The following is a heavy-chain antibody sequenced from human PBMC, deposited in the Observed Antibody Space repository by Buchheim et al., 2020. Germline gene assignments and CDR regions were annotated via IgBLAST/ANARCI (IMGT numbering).Heavy chain of an antibody. J-gene: IGHJ6*02. Sequence: EVQLVESGGGLVKPGGSLRVSCAGSGFTFSNAWMNWVRQAPGKGLEWVGRIISESGGGTTDYAAPVKGRFTISRDDSKNKLYLQMNSLKTEDTAVYFCTIDLGYCSGGSCYSRSGMDVWGQGTT. CDR2: IISESGGGTT. V-gene: IGHV3-15*01. D-gene: IGHD2-15*01. CDR1: GFTFSNAW. CDR3: TIDLGYCSGGSCYSRSGMDV.